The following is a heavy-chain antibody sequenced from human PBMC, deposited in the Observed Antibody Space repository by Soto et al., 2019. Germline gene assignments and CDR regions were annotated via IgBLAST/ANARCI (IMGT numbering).Heavy chain of an antibody. D-gene: IGHD2-2*02. CDR3: ARSNCSSTSCYRYYYGMDV. CDR2: IYYSGST. Sequence: SETLSLTCTVSGGSISSSSYYWGWIRQPPGKGLEWIGSIYYSGSTYYNPSLKSRVTISVDTSKNQFSLKLSSVTAADTAVYYCARSNCSSTSCYRYYYGMDVWGQGTTVTVSS. J-gene: IGHJ6*02. V-gene: IGHV4-39*01. CDR1: GGSISSSSYY.